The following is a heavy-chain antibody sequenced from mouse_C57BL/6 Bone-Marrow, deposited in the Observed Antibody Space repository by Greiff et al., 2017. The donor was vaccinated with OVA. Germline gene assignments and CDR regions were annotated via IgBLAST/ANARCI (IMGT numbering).Heavy chain of an antibody. J-gene: IGHJ3*01. CDR1: GFTFSSYA. V-gene: IGHV5-4*01. CDR3: ARDKNYPAY. D-gene: IGHD1-1*02. CDR2: ISDGGSYT. Sequence: EVKLVESGGGLVKPGGSLKLSCAASGFTFSSYAMSWVRQTPEKRLEWVATISDGGSYTYYPDNVTGRFTISRDNAKNNLYLQMSHMKSEDTAMYYCARDKNYPAYWGQGTLVTVSA.